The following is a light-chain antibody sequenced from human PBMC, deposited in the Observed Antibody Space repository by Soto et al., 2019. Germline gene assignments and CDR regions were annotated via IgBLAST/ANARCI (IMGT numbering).Light chain of an antibody. CDR3: MQSTHWPPYT. CDR1: QSLAYIDGNTY. V-gene: IGKV2-30*01. J-gene: IGKJ2*01. Sequence: EVVMTQSPLSLPVTLGQPASISCRSSQSLAYIDGNTYLTWFHQRPDQSPSRLIYYVSNRNSGVPDTFSGSGSGTDFTLKISRVEAEDAGIYYCMQSTHWPPYTFGQGTKLEIK. CDR2: YVS.